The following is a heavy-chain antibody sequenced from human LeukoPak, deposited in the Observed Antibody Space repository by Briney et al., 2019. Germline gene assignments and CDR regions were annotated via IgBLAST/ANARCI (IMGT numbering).Heavy chain of an antibody. Sequence: ASVKVSCKASGYTSTSYGISWVRQAPGQGLEWMGWISAYNGNTNYAQKLQGRVTMTTDTSTSTAYMELRSLRSDDTAVYYCATAAYYYDSSGTAFDYWGQGTLVTVSS. D-gene: IGHD3-22*01. CDR3: ATAAYYYDSSGTAFDY. CDR1: GYTSTSYG. CDR2: ISAYNGNT. V-gene: IGHV1-18*01. J-gene: IGHJ4*02.